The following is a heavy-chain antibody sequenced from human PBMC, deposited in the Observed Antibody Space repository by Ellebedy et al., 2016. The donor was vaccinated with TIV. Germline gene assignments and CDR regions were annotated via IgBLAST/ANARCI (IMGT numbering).Heavy chain of an antibody. CDR3: ARGAYDYDSSGNYLGYYFDY. D-gene: IGHD3-22*01. J-gene: IGHJ4*02. Sequence: MPSETLSLTCTVSGGSISSGDYYWSWLRQPPGKGLEWIGYIDYSGSTSYNPSLKSRVTISVDTSKNQFSLKLSSVTAADTAVYYCARGAYDYDSSGNYLGYYFDYWGQGTLVTVSS. CDR2: IDYSGST. V-gene: IGHV4-30-4*08. CDR1: GGSISSGDYY.